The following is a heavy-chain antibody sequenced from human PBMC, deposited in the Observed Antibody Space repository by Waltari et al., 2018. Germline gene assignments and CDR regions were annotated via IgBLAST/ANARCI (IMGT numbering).Heavy chain of an antibody. Sequence: EVQLVQSEAEMKKPGESLRIPCKDSGYSFTSYWISWVRQMPGKGLEWMGRIDPSDSYSNYSPSFQGHVTISADKSISIAYLQWSSLKASDTAVYYCARQVQYSSSSFGAFDIWGQGTMVTVSS. CDR2: IDPSDSYS. J-gene: IGHJ3*02. CDR1: GYSFTSYW. V-gene: IGHV5-10-1*03. D-gene: IGHD6-6*01. CDR3: ARQVQYSSSSFGAFDI.